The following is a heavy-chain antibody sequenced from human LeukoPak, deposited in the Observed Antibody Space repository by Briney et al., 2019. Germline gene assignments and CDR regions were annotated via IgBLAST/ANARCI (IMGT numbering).Heavy chain of an antibody. V-gene: IGHV3-30*02. D-gene: IGHD3-10*01. CDR3: ANLALEPPWFGELNKDPSFDY. CDR1: GFTFSSYG. Sequence: PGGSLALSCAASGFTFSSYGMHWVRQAPGKGLEWVAFIRYDGSNKYYADSVKGRFTISRDNSKNTLYLQMNSLRAEDTAVYYCANLALEPPWFGELNKDPSFDYWGQGTLVTVSS. J-gene: IGHJ4*02. CDR2: IRYDGSNK.